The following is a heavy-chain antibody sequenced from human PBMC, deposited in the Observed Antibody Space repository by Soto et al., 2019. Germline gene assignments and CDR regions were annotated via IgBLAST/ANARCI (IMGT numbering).Heavy chain of an antibody. D-gene: IGHD6-13*01. Sequence: EVQLVESGGGLVQPGGSLRLSCAASGFSFSNYWMTWVRQAPGKGLEWVANIKQDGGEKYYVDSVRGRFAVSRDNAKNTLYLQISSLRAEDTAVYYCARGPEGYHLLSNSWFDTWGQGTLVTVSS. V-gene: IGHV3-7*01. CDR2: IKQDGGEK. CDR3: ARGPEGYHLLSNSWFDT. CDR1: GFSFSNYW. J-gene: IGHJ5*02.